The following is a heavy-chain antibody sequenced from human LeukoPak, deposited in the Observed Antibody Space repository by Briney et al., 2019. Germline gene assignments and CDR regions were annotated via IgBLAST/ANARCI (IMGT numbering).Heavy chain of an antibody. Sequence: KTSQTLSLTCTVSGGSISSGSYYWSWVRQPPGKGLEWIGEIYHSGSTNYNPSLKSRVTISVDKSKNQFSLKLSSVTAADTAVYYCARARDRATHAFDIWGQGTMVTVSS. J-gene: IGHJ3*02. CDR3: ARARDRATHAFDI. CDR2: IYHSGST. V-gene: IGHV4-39*07. CDR1: GGSISSGSYY. D-gene: IGHD1-26*01.